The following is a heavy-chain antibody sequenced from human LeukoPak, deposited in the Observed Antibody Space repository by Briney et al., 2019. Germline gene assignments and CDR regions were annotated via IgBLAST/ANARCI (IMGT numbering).Heavy chain of an antibody. Sequence: GGSLRLSCAASGFTFSSYSMNWVRQAPGKGLEWVSSISSSSSYIYYADSVKGRFTISRDNAKNSLYLQMNRLRAEDTAVYYCARYNWNDGTDYWGQGTLVTVSS. CDR2: ISSSSSYI. J-gene: IGHJ4*02. D-gene: IGHD1-20*01. CDR3: ARYNWNDGTDY. V-gene: IGHV3-21*01. CDR1: GFTFSSYS.